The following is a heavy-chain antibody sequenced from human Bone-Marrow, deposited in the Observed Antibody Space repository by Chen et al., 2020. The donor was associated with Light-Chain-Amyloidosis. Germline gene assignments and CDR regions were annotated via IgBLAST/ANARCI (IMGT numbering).Heavy chain of an antibody. CDR3: ATVDFWSGQFDY. CDR2: INADGSGT. CDR1: GFSFTTSW. D-gene: IGHD3-3*01. V-gene: IGHV3-74*01. Sequence: EVELVESGGDLVQPGGSLRLSCAAYGFSFTTSWMHWVRQGPGKGLVWVSRINADGSGTDYADSVKGRFTIFRDNAESTLYLQMNSLRVEDTAVYYCATVDFWSGQFDYWGQGTLVTVSS. J-gene: IGHJ4*02.